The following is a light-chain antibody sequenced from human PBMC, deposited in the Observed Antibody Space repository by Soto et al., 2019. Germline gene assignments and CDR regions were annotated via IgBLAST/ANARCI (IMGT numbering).Light chain of an antibody. CDR2: DDD. J-gene: IGLJ1*01. CDR1: SSNIGGNS. V-gene: IGLV1-51*01. CDR3: GSWDSSLSAYV. Sequence: QSVLTQPPSVSAAPGQKVTISCSGSSSNIGGNSVSWYQQLPGTAPKLLIYDDDKRPSGIPDRFSGSKSGTSATLGITGFQTEDEADYYCGSWDSSLSAYVFATGTRSPS.